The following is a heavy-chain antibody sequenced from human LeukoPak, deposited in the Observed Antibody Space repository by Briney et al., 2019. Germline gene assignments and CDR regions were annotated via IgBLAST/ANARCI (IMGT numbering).Heavy chain of an antibody. CDR1: GFTFSNYW. Sequence: GGSLRLSCAASGFTFSNYWMSWVRQAPGKGLEWVANIKEDGSEKYYVDSVKGRFTISRDNAKNSLYMQMDSLRAEDTAVYYCAKHVGYCSSNSCYFDYWGQGTLVTVSS. J-gene: IGHJ4*02. CDR3: AKHVGYCSSNSCYFDY. D-gene: IGHD2-2*01. V-gene: IGHV3-7*05. CDR2: IKEDGSEK.